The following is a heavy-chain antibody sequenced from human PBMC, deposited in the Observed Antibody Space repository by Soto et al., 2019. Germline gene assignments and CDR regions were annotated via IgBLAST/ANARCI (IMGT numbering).Heavy chain of an antibody. D-gene: IGHD1-7*01. CDR3: ARLASNHLTGTTDY. CDR1: GCTCVDYG. Sequence: GGSLRLSCAAAGCTCVDYGMSWVRQAPGKGLEWVSGINWNGGSTGYADSVKGRFTISRDNAKNSLYLQMNSLRAEDTALYYCARLASNHLTGTTDYWGQGTLVTVSS. J-gene: IGHJ4*02. CDR2: INWNGGST. V-gene: IGHV3-20*04.